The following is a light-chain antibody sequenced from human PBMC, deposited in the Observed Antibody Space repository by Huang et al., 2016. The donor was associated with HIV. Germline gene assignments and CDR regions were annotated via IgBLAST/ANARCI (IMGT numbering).Light chain of an antibody. CDR1: QGIDDY. V-gene: IGKV1-16*02. J-gene: IGKJ5*01. CDR2: AAS. CDR3: HQYHSHPLT. Sequence: DIQMTQSPSSLSASVGDRVTITWRASQGIDDYLAWLQQKPGKAPRSLFYAASSLQDGVPSKFSGIGSGTDFTLTISDLQPEDFATYYCHQYHSHPLTFGQGTRL.